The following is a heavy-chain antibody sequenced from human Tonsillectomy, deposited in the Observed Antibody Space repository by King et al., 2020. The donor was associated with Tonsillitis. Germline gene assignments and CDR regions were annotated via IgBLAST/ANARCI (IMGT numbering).Heavy chain of an antibody. CDR2: ISGSGGNT. CDR1: GFTFSNYA. V-gene: IGHV3-23*04. CDR3: AKDQGGFYGDYHFRY. Sequence: VQLVESGGGLVQPGGSLRLSCAASGFTFSNYAMSWVRQAPGKGLEWVSGISGSGGNTYYPDSVKGRFTISRDNSKTTLYLQLNSLRAEDTAVYYCAKDQGGFYGDYHFRYWGQGTLVTVSS. D-gene: IGHD4-17*01. J-gene: IGHJ4*02.